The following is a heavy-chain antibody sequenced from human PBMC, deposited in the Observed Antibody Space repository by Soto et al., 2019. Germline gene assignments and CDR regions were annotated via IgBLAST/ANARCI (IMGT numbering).Heavy chain of an antibody. D-gene: IGHD2-2*01. Sequence: PSETLSLTCAVSGGSISSSNWWSWVRQPPGKGLEWIGYMYHSGSTYYNPSLKSRVTISIDRSKNQFSLKLSSVTAADTAVYYCARVPEYWGQGILVTVSS. J-gene: IGHJ4*02. V-gene: IGHV4-4*02. CDR2: MYHSGST. CDR3: ARVPEY. CDR1: GGSISSSNW.